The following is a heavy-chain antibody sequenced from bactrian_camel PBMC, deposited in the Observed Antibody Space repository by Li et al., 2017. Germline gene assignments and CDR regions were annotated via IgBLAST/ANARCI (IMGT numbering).Heavy chain of an antibody. CDR2: TRSDGST. Sequence: QVQLVESGGGSVQAGGSLRLSCIASGFTFADSDDMGWYRQAPGTECELVSITRSDGSTYYADSVKGRFTISQDNARTTVNLQMNNLKPEDTAVYNCAAGHRMTQYSCPHLRMGTFGYWGQGTQVTVS. D-gene: IGHD2*01. J-gene: IGHJ6*01. CDR1: GFTFADSD. V-gene: IGHV3S63*01. CDR3: AAGHRMTQYSCPHLRMGTFGY.